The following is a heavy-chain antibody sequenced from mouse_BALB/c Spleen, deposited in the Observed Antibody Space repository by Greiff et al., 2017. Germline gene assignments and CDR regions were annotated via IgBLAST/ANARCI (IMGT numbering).Heavy chain of an antibody. V-gene: IGHV1-7*01. Sequence: VQLVESGAELAKPGASVKMSCKASGYTFTSYWMHWVKQRPGQGLEWIGYINPSTGYTEYNQKFKDKATLTADKSSSTAYMQLSSLTSEDSAVYYCARDQYGNLDYWGQGTTLTVSS. CDR3: ARDQYGNLDY. CDR2: INPSTGYT. J-gene: IGHJ2*01. D-gene: IGHD2-10*02. CDR1: GYTFTSYW.